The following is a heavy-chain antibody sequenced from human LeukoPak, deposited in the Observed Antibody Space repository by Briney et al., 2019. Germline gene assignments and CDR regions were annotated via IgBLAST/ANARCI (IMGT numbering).Heavy chain of an antibody. CDR3: AWDWTYYFDMAV. CDR2: MKSRGSGGTT. J-gene: IGHJ6*02. V-gene: IGHV3-15*01. CDR1: GLTFSDAW. D-gene: IGHD3/OR15-3a*01. Sequence: NTGGSLRLSCEGSGLTFSDAWMNWVRQAPGKGLEWVGRMKSRGSGGTTDYAAPVKGRFTISRDDSKNTLFLQMSSLQAEDTAVYHCAWDWTYYFDMAVWGQGTTVTVSS.